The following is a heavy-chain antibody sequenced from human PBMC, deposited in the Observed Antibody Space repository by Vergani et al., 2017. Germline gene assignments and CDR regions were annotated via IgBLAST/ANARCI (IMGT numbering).Heavy chain of an antibody. CDR1: GFTFSSYA. CDR2: IYTSGST. Sequence: VQLVESGGGLVQPGGSLRLSCAASGFTFSSYAMSWIRQPAGKGLEWIGRIYTSGSTNYNPSLKSRVTISVDTSKNQFSLKLSSVTAADTAVYYCARGGITIFGVVDYWGQGTLVTVSS. D-gene: IGHD3-3*01. CDR3: ARGGITIFGVVDY. V-gene: IGHV4-4*07. J-gene: IGHJ4*02.